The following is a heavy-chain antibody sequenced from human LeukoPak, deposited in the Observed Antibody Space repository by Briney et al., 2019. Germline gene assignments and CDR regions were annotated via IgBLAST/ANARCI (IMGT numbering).Heavy chain of an antibody. CDR1: GFTLFSNY. Sequence: GGSLRLSCAASGFTLFSNYMSWVRQAPGKGLEWVSVIYSGGSTYYADSVKGRFTISRDNSKNTLYLQMNSLRAEDTAVYYCARAGSSSWCYYFDYWGQGTLVTVSS. CDR2: IYSGGST. CDR3: ARAGSSSWCYYFDY. V-gene: IGHV3-66*01. D-gene: IGHD6-13*01. J-gene: IGHJ4*02.